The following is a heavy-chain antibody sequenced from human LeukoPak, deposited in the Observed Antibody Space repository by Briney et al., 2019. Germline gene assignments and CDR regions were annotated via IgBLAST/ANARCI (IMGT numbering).Heavy chain of an antibody. CDR1: GASISSNS. CDR3: ARGDYFDY. V-gene: IGHV4-4*07. Sequence: KPSQTLSLTCIVSGASISSNSWSWIRQPAGKALEWIGRIYTSGSTNYNPSLKSRVTMSVDTSKNQFSLKPSSMTAAGTAVYSCARGDYFDYWGPGTLVTVSS. CDR2: IYTSGST. J-gene: IGHJ4*02. D-gene: IGHD5-24*01.